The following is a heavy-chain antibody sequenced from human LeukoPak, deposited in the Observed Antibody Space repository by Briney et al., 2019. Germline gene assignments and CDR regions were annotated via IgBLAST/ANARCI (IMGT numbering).Heavy chain of an antibody. Sequence: ASVKVSCKASGYTFTGYYMHWVRQAPGQGLEGMGWINPNSGGTNYAQKFQGRVTMTRDTSISTAYMELSRLRSDDTAVYYCARDLSIAAAGTDYYYYGMDVWGQGTTVTVSS. J-gene: IGHJ6*02. D-gene: IGHD6-13*01. CDR2: INPNSGGT. CDR1: GYTFTGYY. CDR3: ARDLSIAAAGTDYYYYGMDV. V-gene: IGHV1-2*02.